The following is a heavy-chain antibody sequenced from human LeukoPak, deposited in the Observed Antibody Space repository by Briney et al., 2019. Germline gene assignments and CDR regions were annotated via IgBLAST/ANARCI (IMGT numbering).Heavy chain of an antibody. CDR3: AAGQLFDY. D-gene: IGHD6-13*01. CDR1: GFTFSSYA. CDR2: IRGSGGST. V-gene: IGHV3-23*01. J-gene: IGHJ4*02. Sequence: GGSLRLSCAASGFTFSSYAMSWVRQAPGKGLEWVSAIRGSGGSTNYGDSVKGRFTIFRDNSKNTLYLQMNSLRAEDTAVYYCAAGQLFDYWGQGTLVTVSS.